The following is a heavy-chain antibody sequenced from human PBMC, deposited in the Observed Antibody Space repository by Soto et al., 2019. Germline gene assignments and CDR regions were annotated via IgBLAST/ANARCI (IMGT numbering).Heavy chain of an antibody. J-gene: IGHJ4*02. CDR2: IWYDGSNK. CDR1: GFTFRTYG. Sequence: GVSLRLSCAAAGFTFRTYGMHWVRQAPGKGLERVAVIWYDGSNKHYVDSVKGRFTISRANSNNTVYPQMSSLGAEDTAVYYCARDRQGFDNWGQGARGTVSS. V-gene: IGHV3-33*01. CDR3: ARDRQGFDN.